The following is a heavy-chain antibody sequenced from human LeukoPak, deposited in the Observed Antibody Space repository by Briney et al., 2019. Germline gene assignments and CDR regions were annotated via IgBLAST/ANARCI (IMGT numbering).Heavy chain of an antibody. D-gene: IGHD3-22*01. CDR1: GYTFTGYY. CDR3: ARGGGRYSSSGYPIDY. V-gene: IGHV1-18*04. Sequence: ASVKVSCKASGYTFTGYYMHWVRRAPGQGLELMGWISAYNGNTNYAQKLHGRVTMTTDTSRSTAYMELRSLRSDDTAVYYCARGGGRYSSSGYPIDYWGQGTLVTVSS. CDR2: ISAYNGNT. J-gene: IGHJ4*02.